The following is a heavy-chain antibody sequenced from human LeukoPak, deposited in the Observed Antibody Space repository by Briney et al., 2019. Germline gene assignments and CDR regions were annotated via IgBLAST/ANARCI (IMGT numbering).Heavy chain of an antibody. CDR3: ARDWNGEDAFDI. CDR2: ISSSGSTI. V-gene: IGHV3-48*03. J-gene: IGHJ3*02. D-gene: IGHD1-1*01. Sequence: GGSLRLSCAASGFTFSSYEMNWVRQAPGKGLEWVSYISSSGSTIYYADSVKGRFTISRDNARNFLYLQMNSLRDVDTALYYCARDWNGEDAFDIWGQGTMVTVFS. CDR1: GFTFSSYE.